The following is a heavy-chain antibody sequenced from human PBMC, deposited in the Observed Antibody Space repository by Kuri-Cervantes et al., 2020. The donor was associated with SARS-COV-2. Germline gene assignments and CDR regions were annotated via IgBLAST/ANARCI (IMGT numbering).Heavy chain of an antibody. D-gene: IGHD1-26*01. J-gene: IGHJ3*01. CDR2: ISDDGSNK. Sequence: GESLKISCAVSGFTFSNYAMHWVRQAPGKGLEWVAVISDDGSNKFYADSVKGRFTISRDNSKNTLYLQMNSLRAEDTAVYYCARGCAWELLCAFDLWGQGTLVTVSS. CDR1: GFTFSNYA. V-gene: IGHV3-30-3*01. CDR3: ARGCAWELLCAFDL.